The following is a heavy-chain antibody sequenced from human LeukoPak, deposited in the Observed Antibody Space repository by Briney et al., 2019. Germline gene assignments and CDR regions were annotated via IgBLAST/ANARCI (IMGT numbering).Heavy chain of an antibody. CDR3: ARILAAAAKKKYNWFDP. CDR1: GYSFNDKY. D-gene: IGHD6-13*01. V-gene: IGHV1-2*02. CDR2: INPNSGGT. Sequence: EASVKVSCKASGYSFNDKYLHWVRQAPGQGLEWMGSINPNSGGTNYAQKFQGRVTMTTDTSMSTAYMELSRLTSDATAVYYCARILAAAAKKKYNWFDPWGQGTLVTVSS. J-gene: IGHJ5*02.